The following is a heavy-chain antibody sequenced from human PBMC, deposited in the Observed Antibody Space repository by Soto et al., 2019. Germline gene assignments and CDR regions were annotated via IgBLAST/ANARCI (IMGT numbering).Heavy chain of an antibody. CDR2: VFYTGRA. J-gene: IGHJ6*02. Sequence: PSETLSLTCTASGGTLGSYYWSWIRQPPGKGLEWIAYVFYTGRANYNASLKSRVSISLVTSNYQFSLKLSSVTAADTAVYYCARDGDGRMTTNPFYYSGMDVWGPGTTVTVSS. CDR3: ARDGDGRMTTNPFYYSGMDV. D-gene: IGHD4-4*01. CDR1: GGTLGSYY. V-gene: IGHV4-59*01.